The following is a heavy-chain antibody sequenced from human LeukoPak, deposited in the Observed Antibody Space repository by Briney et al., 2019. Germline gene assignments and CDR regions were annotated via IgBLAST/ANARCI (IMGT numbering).Heavy chain of an antibody. V-gene: IGHV3-7*01. D-gene: IGHD3-3*01. CDR3: ARDSGYDFWSGYYIDWYFDL. Sequence: GGSLRLSCAASGFTFSSYWMSWVRQAPGKGLEWVANIKQDGSEKYYVDSVKGRFTISRDNAKNSLYLQMNSLRDEDTAVYYCARDSGYDFWSGYYIDWYFDLWGRGTLVTVSS. CDR1: GFTFSSYW. J-gene: IGHJ2*01. CDR2: IKQDGSEK.